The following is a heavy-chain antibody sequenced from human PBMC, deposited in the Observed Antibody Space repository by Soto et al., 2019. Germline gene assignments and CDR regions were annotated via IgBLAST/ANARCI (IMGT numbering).Heavy chain of an antibody. V-gene: IGHV3-74*01. Sequence: EVQLVESGGGLVQPGGSLRLSCAASGFTFSSYWMHWVRQAPGKGLVWVSRINSDGSSTSYADSVKGRFTISRDNAKNTLYLQMNSLRAEDTAVYYCAGEIAPTGVALINYYYYGMDVWGQGTTVTVSS. CDR2: INSDGSST. CDR3: AGEIAPTGVALINYYYYGMDV. D-gene: IGHD5-12*01. J-gene: IGHJ6*02. CDR1: GFTFSSYW.